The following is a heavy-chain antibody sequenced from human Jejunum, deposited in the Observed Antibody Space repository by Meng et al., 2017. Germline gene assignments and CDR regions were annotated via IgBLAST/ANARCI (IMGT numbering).Heavy chain of an antibody. CDR1: GFTFSDYW. D-gene: IGHD5-12*01. J-gene: IGHJ4*02. CDR3: ISNVDRGLN. V-gene: IGHV3-74*01. Sequence: GESLKISCAGSGFTFSDYWMHWVRQAPGKGLVWVSRIQGDGSNPAYADSVKGRFTISRDNAKNTLYLQMNSLRAEDTALYFCISNVDRGLNWGQGTLVTVSS. CDR2: IQGDGSNP.